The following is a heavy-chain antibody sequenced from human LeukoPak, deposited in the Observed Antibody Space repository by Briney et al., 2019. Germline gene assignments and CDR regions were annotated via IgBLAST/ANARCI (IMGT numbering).Heavy chain of an antibody. CDR3: ARDFSVAFAFDI. V-gene: IGHV4-4*07. CDR2: IYTSGST. D-gene: IGHD3-3*01. CDR1: GCSISSYY. J-gene: IGHJ3*02. Sequence: SETLSFTCTVSGCSISSYYWSWIRQPAGKGLEWIGRIYTSGSTNDNPSLKSRVTMSVDTSKNQFSLKLSSVTAADTAVYYCARDFSVAFAFDIWGQGTMVTVSS.